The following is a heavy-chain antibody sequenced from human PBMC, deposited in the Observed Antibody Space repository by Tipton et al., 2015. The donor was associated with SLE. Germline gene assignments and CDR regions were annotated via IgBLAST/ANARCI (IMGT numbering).Heavy chain of an antibody. CDR2: ISSGSVAI. V-gene: IGHV3-48*03. D-gene: IGHD1-14*01. Sequence: SLRLSCAASGFTFGSYEMNWVRQAPGKGLEWVSYISSGSVAIYYADSVKGRFTISRDNAKNSLILQMNSLRAEDTALYYCARGTGGRKDFQHWGQGTLVTVSS. J-gene: IGHJ1*01. CDR3: ARGTGGRKDFQH. CDR1: GFTFGSYE.